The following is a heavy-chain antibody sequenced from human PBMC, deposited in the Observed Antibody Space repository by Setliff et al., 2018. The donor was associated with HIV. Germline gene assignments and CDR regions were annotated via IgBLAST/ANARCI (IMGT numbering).Heavy chain of an antibody. CDR1: GDSVNSGHYY. D-gene: IGHD6-19*01. CDR3: ARGLDQEKSAY. J-gene: IGHJ4*02. CDR2: IHPSGVA. V-gene: IGHV4-61*09. Sequence: SETLSLTCNVSGDSVNSGHYYWSWIRQPAGKGLEWVGHIHPSGVADANPSLRRRVTIAVDAAKNRFSLTLTSVSATDTAVYYCARGLDQEKSAYWGLGTLVTVSS.